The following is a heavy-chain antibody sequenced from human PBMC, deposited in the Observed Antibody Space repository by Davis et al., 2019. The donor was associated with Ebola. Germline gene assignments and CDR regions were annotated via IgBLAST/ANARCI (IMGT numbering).Heavy chain of an antibody. J-gene: IGHJ4*02. V-gene: IGHV4-59*03. CDR1: GVSISRHY. CDR3: SERGSSV. CDR2: IYYTGNA. Sequence: PSETLSLTCTVSGVSISRHYWSWIRQPPGKRLEWIGSIYYTGNAYYNSSLASRATISVDTSKNQFSLKLTSVTAAVTAMYYCSERGSSVWGQGTLVTVSS. D-gene: IGHD3-10*01.